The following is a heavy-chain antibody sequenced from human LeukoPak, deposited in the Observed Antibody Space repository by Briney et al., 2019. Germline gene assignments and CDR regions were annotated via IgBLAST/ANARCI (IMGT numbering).Heavy chain of an antibody. Sequence: PSETLSLTCTVSGGSISSYYWSWIRQPPGKGLEWIGYIYYSGSTNYNPSLKSRVTISVDTSKNQFSLKLSSVTAADTAVYYCARSPSGVLWFGETYYFDYWGQGTLVTVSS. CDR1: GGSISSYY. D-gene: IGHD3-10*01. V-gene: IGHV4-59*01. CDR3: ARSPSGVLWFGETYYFDY. CDR2: IYYSGST. J-gene: IGHJ4*02.